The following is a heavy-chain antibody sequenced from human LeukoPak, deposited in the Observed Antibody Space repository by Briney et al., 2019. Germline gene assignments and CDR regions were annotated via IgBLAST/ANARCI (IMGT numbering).Heavy chain of an antibody. V-gene: IGHV4-38-2*02. CDR2: DFHSGRT. CDR1: GYSISSGYY. J-gene: IGHJ4*02. CDR3: ARDRSFYYGSGSFDY. Sequence: SETLSLTCTVSGYSISSGYYWGWIRQPPGKGLEWIGSDFHSGRTYYNPSVKSRVTLSIDTSKNQLSLKLTSVTAADTGVYYCARDRSFYYGSGSFDYWGQGTLVTVSS. D-gene: IGHD3-10*01.